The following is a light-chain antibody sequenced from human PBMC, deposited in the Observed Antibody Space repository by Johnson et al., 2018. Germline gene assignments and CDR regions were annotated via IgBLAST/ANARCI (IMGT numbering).Light chain of an antibody. Sequence: QSVLTQPPSVSAAPGQKVTISCSGSSSNIGNNYVSWYQQLPGTAPKLLIYENNKRPSGIPDRFYGSKSGTSATLGITGLQTGDEAHYYCGTWDSSLSAGNVFVTGTKVTVL. CDR2: ENN. V-gene: IGLV1-51*02. CDR3: GTWDSSLSAGNV. J-gene: IGLJ1*01. CDR1: SSNIGNNY.